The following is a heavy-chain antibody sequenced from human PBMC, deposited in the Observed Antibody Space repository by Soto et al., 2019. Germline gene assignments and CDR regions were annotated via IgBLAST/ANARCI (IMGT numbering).Heavy chain of an antibody. CDR3: AKPPPYCSSNTCYFPFDS. D-gene: IGHD2-2*01. CDR1: GFTFSSYG. Sequence: EVQLLESGGGLVQPGGSLRVSCAASGFTFSSYGMSWVRQAPGKGLEWVSSISAAGGSAYYADPVKGRFTNSRDNSKNTLYLQMNSLRAEDTAVYYCAKPPPYCSSNTCYFPFDSWGQGTLVTVSS. CDR2: ISAAGGSA. V-gene: IGHV3-23*01. J-gene: IGHJ5*01.